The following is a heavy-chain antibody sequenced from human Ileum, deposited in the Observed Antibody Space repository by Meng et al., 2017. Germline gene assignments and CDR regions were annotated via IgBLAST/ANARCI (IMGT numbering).Heavy chain of an antibody. J-gene: IGHJ4*02. Sequence: VQLQRGGAGLLKPTETLSLPCSVYGGSFNNDYWNWIRQPPGKGLEWIGEVFYTGGTKYNPSLQSRVTISIDTSKKQLSLNLTSATAADTALYYCVTGTLRGGVDWGQGILVTVSS. CDR2: VFYTGGT. V-gene: IGHV4-34*12. D-gene: IGHD3-10*01. CDR1: GGSFNNDY. CDR3: VTGTLRGGVD.